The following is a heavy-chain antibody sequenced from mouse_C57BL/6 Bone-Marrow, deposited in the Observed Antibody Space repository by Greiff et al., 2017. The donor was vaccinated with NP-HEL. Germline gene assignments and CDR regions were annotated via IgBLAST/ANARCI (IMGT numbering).Heavy chain of an antibody. Sequence: EVQLVESGPGLVKPSQSLSLTCSVTGYSITSGYYWNWIRQFPGNKLEWMGYISYDGSNNYNPSLKNRISITRDTSKNQFFLKLNSVTTEDTATYYCAKATMPYAMDYWGQGTSVTVSS. J-gene: IGHJ4*01. CDR3: AKATMPYAMDY. V-gene: IGHV3-6*01. CDR1: GYSITSGYY. CDR2: ISYDGSN. D-gene: IGHD2-1*01.